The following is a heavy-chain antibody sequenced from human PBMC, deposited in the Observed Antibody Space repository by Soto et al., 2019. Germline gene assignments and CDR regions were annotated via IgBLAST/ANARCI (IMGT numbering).Heavy chain of an antibody. J-gene: IGHJ4*02. CDR2: IYYSGST. D-gene: IGHD1-26*01. Sequence: PSETLSLTCTVSGGSISSYYWSWIRQPPGKGLEWIGYIYYSGSTNYNPSLKSRVTISVDTSKNQFSLKLSSVTAADTAVYYCARGDRSGNFDYWGQGTLVTVSS. V-gene: IGHV4-59*01. CDR3: ARGDRSGNFDY. CDR1: GGSISSYY.